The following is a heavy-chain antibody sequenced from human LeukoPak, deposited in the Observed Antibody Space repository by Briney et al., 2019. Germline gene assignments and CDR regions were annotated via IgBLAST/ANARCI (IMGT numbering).Heavy chain of an antibody. CDR1: GFTFSSYS. V-gene: IGHV3-48*01. CDR2: ISSSSSTI. D-gene: IGHD3-3*01. J-gene: IGHJ3*02. Sequence: GGSLRLSCAASGFTFSSYSMNWVRQAPGKGLEWVSYISSSSSTIYYADSVKGRFTISRDNAKNSLYLQMNSLRAEDTAVYYCARETSDFWSGYQTNDAFDIWGQGTMVTVSS. CDR3: ARETSDFWSGYQTNDAFDI.